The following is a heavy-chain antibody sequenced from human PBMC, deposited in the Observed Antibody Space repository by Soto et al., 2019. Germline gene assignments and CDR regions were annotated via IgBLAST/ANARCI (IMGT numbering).Heavy chain of an antibody. CDR1: GGTFSSYA. J-gene: IGHJ6*02. CDR3: AREILAAAGHYYYCGMDV. V-gene: IGHV1-69*12. Sequence: QVQLVQSGAEVKKPGSSVKVSCKASGGTFSSYAISWVRQAPGQGLEWMGGIIPIFGTANYAQKFQGRVTLTAAXXTXTXFMELSSLRSEDTAVYYCAREILAAAGHYYYCGMDVWGQGTTVTVSS. CDR2: IIPIFGTA. D-gene: IGHD6-13*01.